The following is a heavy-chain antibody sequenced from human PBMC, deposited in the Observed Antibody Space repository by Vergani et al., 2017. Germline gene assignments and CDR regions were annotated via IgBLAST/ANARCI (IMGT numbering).Heavy chain of an antibody. J-gene: IGHJ6*02. D-gene: IGHD4-17*01. CDR1: GFTVSSNY. V-gene: IGHV3-66*01. CDR2: IYSGGST. CDR3: AGCAVTTDYGMDV. Sequence: EVQLVESGGGLVQPGGSLRLSCAASGFTVSSNYMSWVRQAPGKGLEWVSVIYSGGSTYYADSVKGRFTISRDNSKNTLYLQMNSLRAEDTAVYYCAGCAVTTDYGMDVWGQGTTVTVSS.